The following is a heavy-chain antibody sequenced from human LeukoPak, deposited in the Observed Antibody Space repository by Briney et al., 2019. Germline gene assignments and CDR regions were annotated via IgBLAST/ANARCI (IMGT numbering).Heavy chain of an antibody. V-gene: IGHV3-21*01. D-gene: IGHD4-17*01. Sequence: GGSLRLSCAASGFTFSSYSMNWVRQAPGKGLEWVSSISSSSSYIYYADSVKGRFTISRDNAKNSLYLQMNSLRAEDTAVYYCAGGTTTVTTLDYWGQGTLVTVSS. CDR3: AGGTTTVTTLDY. CDR1: GFTFSSYS. J-gene: IGHJ4*02. CDR2: ISSSSSYI.